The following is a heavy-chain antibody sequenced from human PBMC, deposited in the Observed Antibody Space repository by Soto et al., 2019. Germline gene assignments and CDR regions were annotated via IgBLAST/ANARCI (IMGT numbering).Heavy chain of an antibody. CDR1: GTSISSYY. V-gene: IGHV4-59*01. D-gene: IGHD2-8*01. Sequence: SETLSLTCTVSGTSISSYYWSWIRQPPGKGLEWIANIHYSGTTNYNPSLASRVTLSVDTSKNQFSLKMTSVTAADRAMYFCARYNSYAIDYWGRGILVT. CDR2: IHYSGTT. CDR3: ARYNSYAIDY. J-gene: IGHJ4*02.